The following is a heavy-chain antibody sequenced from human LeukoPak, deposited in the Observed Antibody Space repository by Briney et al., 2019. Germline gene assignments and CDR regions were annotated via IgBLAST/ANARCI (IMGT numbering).Heavy chain of an antibody. CDR3: ARLNYYDSSGYYYVPYFDY. D-gene: IGHD3-22*01. V-gene: IGHV4-39*01. J-gene: IGHJ4*02. CDR2: IYYSGST. CDR1: GGSISSSSYY. Sequence: KASETLSLTCTVSGGSISSSSYYWGWIRQPPGKGLEWIGSIYYSGSTYYNPSLKSRVTISVDTSKNQSSLKLSSVTAADTAVYYCARLNYYDSSGYYYVPYFDYWGQGTLVTVSS.